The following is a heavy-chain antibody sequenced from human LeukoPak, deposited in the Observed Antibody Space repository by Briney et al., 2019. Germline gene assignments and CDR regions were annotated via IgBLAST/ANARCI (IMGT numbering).Heavy chain of an antibody. V-gene: IGHV3-30*18. Sequence: GGSLRLSCAASGFTFSSYGMHWVRQAPGKGLEWVAVISYDGSNKYYADSVKGRFTISRDNSKNTLYLQMNSLRAEDTAVYYCAKSSSGSWAQALDYWGQGTLVTVSS. CDR2: ISYDGSNK. CDR3: AKSSSGSWAQALDY. CDR1: GFTFSSYG. D-gene: IGHD2-15*01. J-gene: IGHJ4*02.